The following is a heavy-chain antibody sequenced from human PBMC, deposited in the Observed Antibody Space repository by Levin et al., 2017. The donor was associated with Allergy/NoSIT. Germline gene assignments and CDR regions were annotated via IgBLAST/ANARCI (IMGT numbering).Heavy chain of an antibody. V-gene: IGHV3-11*05. D-gene: IGHD6-19*01. CDR1: GFTFSDYY. CDR3: ARDRGIAVAGAMDG. J-gene: IGHJ6*03. Sequence: KAGGSLRLSCAASGFTFSDYYMSWIRQAPGKGLEWVSYISSSSSYTNYADSVKGRFTISRDNAKNSLYLQMNSLRAEDTAVYYCARDRGIAVAGAMDGWGKGTTVTVSS. CDR2: ISSSSSYT.